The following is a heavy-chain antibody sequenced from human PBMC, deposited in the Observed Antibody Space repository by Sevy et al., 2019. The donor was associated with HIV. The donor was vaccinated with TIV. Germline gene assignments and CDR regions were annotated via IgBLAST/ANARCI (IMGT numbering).Heavy chain of an antibody. CDR3: ARASVPRTSFPYYFDY. D-gene: IGHD6-6*01. V-gene: IGHV1-18*01. J-gene: IGHJ4*02. CDR1: GYTFTSYG. Sequence: ASVQVSCKASGYTFTSYGISWVRQAPGQGLEWMGWISAYNGNTNYAQKLQGRVTMTTDTSTGTAYMGRRSLRSDDTAVYYCARASVPRTSFPYYFDYWGQGTLVTVSS. CDR2: ISAYNGNT.